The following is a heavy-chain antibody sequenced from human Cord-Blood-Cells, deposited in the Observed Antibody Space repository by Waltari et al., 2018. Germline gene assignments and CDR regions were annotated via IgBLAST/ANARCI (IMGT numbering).Heavy chain of an antibody. CDR3: ARGSIAARHYYYYYMDV. V-gene: IGHV4-34*01. Sequence: QVQLQEWGAGLLKPSETLALTCAVYGGSFSGYYWRWIREPPGKGLEWIGEINHSGSTNYNPSLKSRVTISVDTSKNQFSLKLSSVTAADTAVYYCARGSIAARHYYYYYMDVWGKGTTVTVSS. J-gene: IGHJ6*03. D-gene: IGHD6-6*01. CDR2: INHSGST. CDR1: GGSFSGYY.